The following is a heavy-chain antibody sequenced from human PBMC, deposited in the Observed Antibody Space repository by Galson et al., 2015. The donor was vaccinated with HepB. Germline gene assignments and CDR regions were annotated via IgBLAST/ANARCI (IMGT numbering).Heavy chain of an antibody. CDR3: AKDTTLVVVPTGYFDR. Sequence: SLRLSCADSGFTFDDYAMHWVRQVPGKGLEWVSGISFNSGRIDYAESVEGRFTSSRYNAKNSLYLQMNSLRPEDTALYHCAKDTTLVVVPTGYFDRWGRGTLVTVST. V-gene: IGHV3-9*01. CDR1: GFTFDDYA. D-gene: IGHD2-2*01. J-gene: IGHJ2*01. CDR2: ISFNSGRI.